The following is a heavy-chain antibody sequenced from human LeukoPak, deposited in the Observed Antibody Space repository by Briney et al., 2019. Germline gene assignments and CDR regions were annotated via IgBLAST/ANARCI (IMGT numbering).Heavy chain of an antibody. J-gene: IGHJ5*02. CDR1: GASISSSY. V-gene: IGHV4-59*01. CDR2: MYYSGAT. Sequence: SETLSLTCTVYGASISSSYWSWIRQPPGKGLEWIGYMYYSGATNYNPSLKSRVTISVDASKNQFSLKLSSVTAADTAVYYCARDRGTTRNNWFDPWGQGTLVTVSS. D-gene: IGHD2-2*01. CDR3: ARDRGTTRNNWFDP.